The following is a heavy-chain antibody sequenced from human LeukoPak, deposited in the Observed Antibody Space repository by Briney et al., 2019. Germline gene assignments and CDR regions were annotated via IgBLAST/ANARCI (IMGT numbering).Heavy chain of an antibody. CDR3: AGGFGSYSPDY. V-gene: IGHV3-48*03. D-gene: IGHD3-10*01. CDR1: GFTFSTFE. Sequence: GGSLGLSCAASGFTFSTFELNWVRQAPGKGLEWVSYISSSGTTVFYADSVKGRFTISRDNAKSALYLQMNSLRAEDTAVYYCAGGFGSYSPDYWGQGTLVTVSS. J-gene: IGHJ4*02. CDR2: ISSSGTTV.